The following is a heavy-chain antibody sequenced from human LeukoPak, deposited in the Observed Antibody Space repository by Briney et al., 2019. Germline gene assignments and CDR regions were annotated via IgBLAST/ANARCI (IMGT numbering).Heavy chain of an antibody. CDR3: ARDSRTTGTTSGYFDY. J-gene: IGHJ4*02. V-gene: IGHV3-21*01. D-gene: IGHD1-1*01. CDR1: GFTFSSYS. Sequence: PGGSLRLSCAASGFTFSSYSLNWVRQAPGKGLEWVSSISSISSDIYYAVSVKGRFTISRDNAKNSLYLQMNSLRAEDTAVYYCARDSRTTGTTSGYFDYWGQGTLVTVSS. CDR2: ISSISSDI.